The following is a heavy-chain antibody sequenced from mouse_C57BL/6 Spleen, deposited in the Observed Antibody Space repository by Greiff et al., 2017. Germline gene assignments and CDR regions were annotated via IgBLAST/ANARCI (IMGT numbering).Heavy chain of an antibody. J-gene: IGHJ3*01. D-gene: IGHD4-1*01. CDR3: ARSTGTPRWFAY. V-gene: IGHV1-72*01. CDR2: IDPTSGGT. CDR1: GYTFTSYW. Sequence: QVQLQQPGAELVKPGASVKLSCKASGYTFTSYWLPWVKQRPGRGLAWIGRIDPTSGGTKFNEKFKSKATLTVDKPSSTAYMQLSSLTSEDSAVYYCARSTGTPRWFAYWGQGTLVTVSA.